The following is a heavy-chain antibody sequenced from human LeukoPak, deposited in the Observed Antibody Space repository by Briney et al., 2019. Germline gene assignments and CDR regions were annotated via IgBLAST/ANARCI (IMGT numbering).Heavy chain of an antibody. D-gene: IGHD2-2*01. J-gene: IGHJ4*02. Sequence: GGSLRLSCAASGFTFSNAWMSWVRQAPGKGVEWVGRIKSKTDGGTTDYAAPVKGRFTISRDDSKNTLYLQMNSLKTEDTAVYYCTTANLGSKRCCSSTSCIGDYWGQGTLVTVSS. CDR1: GFTFSNAW. CDR2: IKSKTDGGTT. CDR3: TTANLGSKRCCSSTSCIGDY. V-gene: IGHV3-15*01.